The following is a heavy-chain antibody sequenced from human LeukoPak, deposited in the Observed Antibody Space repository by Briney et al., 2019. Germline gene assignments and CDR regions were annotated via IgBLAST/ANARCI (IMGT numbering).Heavy chain of an antibody. J-gene: IGHJ4*02. D-gene: IGHD2-15*01. V-gene: IGHV4-59*12. Sequence: RSSETLSLTCTVSGGSISGYYWSWIPQPPGKGLEWIGFIYYSGSTKYNPCLKSRVTISVATSKTQFSLKLSSVTAADTAVYYCARDDCSGGSCYFDYWGQGTLVTVSS. CDR2: IYYSGST. CDR3: ARDDCSGGSCYFDY. CDR1: GGSISGYY.